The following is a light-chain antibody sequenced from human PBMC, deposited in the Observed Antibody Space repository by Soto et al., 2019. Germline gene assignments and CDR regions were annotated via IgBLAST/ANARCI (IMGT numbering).Light chain of an antibody. CDR1: QRLSNTY. V-gene: IGKV3-20*01. CDR2: GAS. CDR3: QQYNNWPLT. J-gene: IGKJ4*01. Sequence: EIVLTQSPGTLSLSPGERATLSCRASQRLSNTYLAWYQQKPGQAPRLLISGASSRATGIPDRFSGSGSGRDFTLTISRLEPEDFAVYYCQQYNNWPLTFGGGTNVEIK.